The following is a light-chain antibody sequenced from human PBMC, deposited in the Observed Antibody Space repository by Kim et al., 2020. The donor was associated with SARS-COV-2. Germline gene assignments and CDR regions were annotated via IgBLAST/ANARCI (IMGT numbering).Light chain of an antibody. CDR3: ATWDDSLRGGV. J-gene: IGLJ3*02. CDR1: NSNNGNNY. Sequence: QTVSYSCSVSNSNNGNNYLYGYRQDPGSAPKRIVFRNTERPSGVPARFSGSKSGPSASLAISGLRSDDEADYYCATWDDSLRGGVFGGGTKLTVL. CDR2: RNT. V-gene: IGLV1-47*01.